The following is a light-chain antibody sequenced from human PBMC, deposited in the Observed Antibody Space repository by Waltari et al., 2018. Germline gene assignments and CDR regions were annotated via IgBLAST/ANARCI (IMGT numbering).Light chain of an antibody. CDR1: QSISSY. Sequence: DIQMTQSPSSLSASVGDRVTITCRASQSISSYLNWYQQKPGKAPKLLIYAASSLQSGVPSRFSGSGSGTDFTLTISSLQAEDVAVYYCQQYYSTPPNFGGGTKVEIK. V-gene: IGKV1-39*01. CDR2: AAS. CDR3: QQYYSTPPN. J-gene: IGKJ4*01.